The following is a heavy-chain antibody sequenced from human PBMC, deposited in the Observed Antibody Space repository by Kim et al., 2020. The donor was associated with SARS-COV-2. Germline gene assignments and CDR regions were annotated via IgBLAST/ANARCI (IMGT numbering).Heavy chain of an antibody. CDR1: GDSVSSNSAA. V-gene: IGHV6-1*01. D-gene: IGHD6-13*01. CDR3: ARDPNAYSSSWYPTYFFDY. CDR2: TYYRSKWYN. J-gene: IGHJ4*02. Sequence: SQTLSLTCAISGDSVSSNSAAWNWIRQSPSRGLEWLGRTYYRSKWYNDYAVCVKSRITINPDTSKNQFSLQLNSVTPEDTAVYYCARDPNAYSSSWYPTYFFDYWGQGTLVTVSS.